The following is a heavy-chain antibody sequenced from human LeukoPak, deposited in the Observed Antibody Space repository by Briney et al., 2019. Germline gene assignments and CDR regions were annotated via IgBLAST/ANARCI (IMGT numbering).Heavy chain of an antibody. CDR3: ARGGWPFDF. J-gene: IGHJ4*02. CDR2: INDSGDIT. V-gene: IGHV3-23*01. Sequence: GGSLRLSCAASGFPFSSYAMSWVRQAPGKGLEWVSSINDSGDITNYADSVKGRFTIARDDSKNTVYLEMKSLTAEDTALYYCARGGWPFDFWGQGTLVTVSS. CDR1: GFPFSSYA. D-gene: IGHD3-10*01.